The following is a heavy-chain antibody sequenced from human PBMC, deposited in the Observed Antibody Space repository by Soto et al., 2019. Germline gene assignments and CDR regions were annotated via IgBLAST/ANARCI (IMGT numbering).Heavy chain of an antibody. CDR2: ISPDGRTK. V-gene: IGHV3-74*03. J-gene: IGHJ4*02. CDR1: GFIFSNYW. CDR3: VRGSVVRGIDY. Sequence: GGSRRLSCAASGFIFSNYWMHWVRQTPGKGLESLTHISPDGRTKVDADSAKGRFTISRDNTKNTLYLQMNSLRVEDTAVYYCVRGSVVRGIDYWGRGNLVTVSS. D-gene: IGHD3-16*01.